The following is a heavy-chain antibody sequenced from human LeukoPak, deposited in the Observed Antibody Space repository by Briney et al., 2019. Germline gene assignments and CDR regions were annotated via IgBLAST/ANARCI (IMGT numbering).Heavy chain of an antibody. CDR2: IYYSGST. D-gene: IGHD6-13*01. V-gene: IGHV4-59*01. J-gene: IGHJ1*01. Sequence: SETLSLTCTVSGGSISSYYWSWIRQPPGKGLEWIGYIYYSGSTNYNPSLKSRVTISVDTSKNQFSLKLSSVTAADTAVYYCTREYLGSSSWFQNRGQGTLVTVSS. CDR1: GGSISSYY. CDR3: TREYLGSSSWFQN.